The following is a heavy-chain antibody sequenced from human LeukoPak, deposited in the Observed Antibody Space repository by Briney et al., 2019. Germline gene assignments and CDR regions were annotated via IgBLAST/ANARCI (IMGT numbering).Heavy chain of an antibody. V-gene: IGHV3-23*01. Sequence: GGSLRLSCAASGFTFSSYAMSWVRQAPGKGLEWVSAISGSGGSTYYADSVKGRFTISRDNSKNTLYLQMNSLRAEDTAVYYCAKGGYSSSWQRSNGFAPGGQGTLVTASS. J-gene: IGHJ5*02. D-gene: IGHD6-13*01. CDR1: GFTFSSYA. CDR3: AKGGYSSSWQRSNGFAP. CDR2: ISGSGGST.